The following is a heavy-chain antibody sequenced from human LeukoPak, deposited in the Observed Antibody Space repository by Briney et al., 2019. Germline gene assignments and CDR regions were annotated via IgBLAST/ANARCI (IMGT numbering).Heavy chain of an antibody. D-gene: IGHD3-22*01. CDR1: GYTFTSYD. CDR3: ARGGSSGYYIRSDY. J-gene: IGHJ4*02. Sequence: ASVKVSCKASGYTFTSYDFNWVRQATGQRPEWMGWMSPNSGDTGYAQKFQDRVTMTRNTSISTAYMELSSLRSDDTAVYYCARGGSSGYYIRSDYWGQGTLVTVSS. CDR2: MSPNSGDT. V-gene: IGHV1-8*01.